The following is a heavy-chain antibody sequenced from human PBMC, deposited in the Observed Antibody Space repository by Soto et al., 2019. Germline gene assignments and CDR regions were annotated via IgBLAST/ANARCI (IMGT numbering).Heavy chain of an antibody. CDR2: IYYSGST. V-gene: IGHV4-30-4*01. D-gene: IGHD3-3*01. CDR3: ARAYEPNYYYGMDV. CDR1: GGSISSGDYY. J-gene: IGHJ6*02. Sequence: SETLSLTCTVSGGSISSGDYYWSWIRQPPGKGLEWIGYIYYSGSTYYNPSLKSRVTISVDTSKNQFSLKLSSVTAADTAVYYCARAYEPNYYYGMDVWGQGTTVTVSS.